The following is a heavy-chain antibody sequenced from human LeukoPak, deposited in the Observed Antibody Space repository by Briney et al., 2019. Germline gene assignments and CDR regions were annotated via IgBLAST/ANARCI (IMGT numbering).Heavy chain of an antibody. J-gene: IGHJ6*03. CDR2: ISPNGAST. CDR1: GYTFTNYY. D-gene: IGHD1/OR15-1a*01. CDR3: CRAPRNRNNGFYYYMDV. Sequence: ASVKVSCKASGYTFTNYYIHWVRQAPGQGLEWMGVISPNGASTTYAQKLKGRVTVTRDTSTSTGYMELSSLRSEDTAMYYGCRAPRNRNNGFYYYMDVWGQGTTVTVSS. V-gene: IGHV1-46*03.